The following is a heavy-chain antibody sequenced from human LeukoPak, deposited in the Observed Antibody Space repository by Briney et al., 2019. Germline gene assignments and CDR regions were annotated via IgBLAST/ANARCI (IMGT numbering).Heavy chain of an antibody. D-gene: IGHD6-13*01. J-gene: IGHJ3*02. Sequence: KPSETLSLTCAVSGGSISSGGYSWGWIRQPPGKGLEWIGYIYHSGSTYYNPSLRSRVTISVDRSKNQFSLKLSSVTAADTAVYYCARDRIAAAGGVAFDIWGQGTMVTVSS. CDR2: IYHSGST. V-gene: IGHV4-30-2*01. CDR3: ARDRIAAAGGVAFDI. CDR1: GGSISSGGYS.